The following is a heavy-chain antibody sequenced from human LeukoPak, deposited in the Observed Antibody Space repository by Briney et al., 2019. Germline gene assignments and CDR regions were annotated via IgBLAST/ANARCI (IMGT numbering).Heavy chain of an antibody. J-gene: IGHJ4*02. V-gene: IGHV3-33*01. CDR2: IWYDGSDK. D-gene: IGHD3-3*01. Sequence: GGSLRLSCAASGFIFNNFDMHWVRQAPGKGLEWVAVIWYDGSDKHYADSVKGRFTISRDNSKNTLYLQMSTLRAEDTAVYYCARRGIGSTIWSGSDYWGQGTLVTVSS. CDR1: GFIFNNFD. CDR3: ARRGIGSTIWSGSDY.